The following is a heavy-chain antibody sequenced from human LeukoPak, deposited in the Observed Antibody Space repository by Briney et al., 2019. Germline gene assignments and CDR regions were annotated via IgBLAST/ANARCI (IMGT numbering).Heavy chain of an antibody. V-gene: IGHV3-48*02. J-gene: IGHJ4*02. D-gene: IGHD5/OR15-5a*01. Sequence: PGGSLRLSCEGSGFPFGSYVMTWVRQAPEKGLEWIAYINHNAEMIFYPDFVKGRFTISRDNAKNSLYLQMNALRYEDTAIYYCARGHVWAFDLWGQGTLVTVSS. CDR3: ARGHVWAFDL. CDR2: INHNAEMI. CDR1: GFPFGSYV.